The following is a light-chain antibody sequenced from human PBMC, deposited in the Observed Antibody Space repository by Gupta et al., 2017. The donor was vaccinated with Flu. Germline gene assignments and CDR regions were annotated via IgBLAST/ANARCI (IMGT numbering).Light chain of an antibody. CDR1: QSISSY. CDR2: AAS. V-gene: IGKV1-39*01. CDR3: QQRDSTPWT. J-gene: IGKJ1*01. Sequence: DIQKTQSPSSLSASVGDRVTITCRASQSISSYLNWYQQKPGKAPKLLIYAASSLQSGVPSRFSGSGSGTDFTLTISMLQPEDFATYYCQQRDSTPWTFGQGTKVEIK.